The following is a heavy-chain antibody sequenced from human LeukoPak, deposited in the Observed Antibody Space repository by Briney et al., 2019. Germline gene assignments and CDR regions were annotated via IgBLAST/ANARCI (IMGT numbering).Heavy chain of an antibody. Sequence: GASVKVSCKASGYTFTSYGISWVRQAPGQGLEWMGGIIPIFGTANYAQKFQGRVTITADESTSTAYMELSSLRSEDTAVYYCARDRNGVYYYYGMDVWGQGTTVTVSS. D-gene: IGHD1-1*01. CDR2: IIPIFGTA. J-gene: IGHJ6*02. CDR1: GYTFTSYG. V-gene: IGHV1-69*13. CDR3: ARDRNGVYYYYGMDV.